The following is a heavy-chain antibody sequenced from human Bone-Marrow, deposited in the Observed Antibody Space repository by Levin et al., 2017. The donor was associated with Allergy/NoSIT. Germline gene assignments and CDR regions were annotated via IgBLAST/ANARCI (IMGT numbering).Heavy chain of an antibody. Sequence: SETLSLTCTVYGGSFSGYYLNWIRQPPGKGLEWIGEINHSGITNYNPSLTTRVTISQDTSKKQISLRLTSVTAADTAIYYCTRGRSSYYPNDAFDIWGRGTIVTVSS. D-gene: IGHD1-26*01. J-gene: IGHJ3*02. V-gene: IGHV4-34*01. CDR3: TRGRSSYYPNDAFDI. CDR2: INHSGIT. CDR1: GGSFSGYY.